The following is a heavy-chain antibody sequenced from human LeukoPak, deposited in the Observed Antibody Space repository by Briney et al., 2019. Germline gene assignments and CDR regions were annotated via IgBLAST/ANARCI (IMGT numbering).Heavy chain of an antibody. D-gene: IGHD4-17*01. J-gene: IGHJ4*02. CDR3: ARVGSYGDYGCDY. CDR1: GFSISSYE. CDR2: ISSSSSTI. V-gene: IGHV3-48*01. Sequence: GGSLRLSCAASGFSISSYEMNWVREAPGKGLEWVSYISSSSSTIYYADSVKGRFTISRDNAKNSLYLQMNSLRAEDTAVYYCARVGSYGDYGCDYWGQGTLVTVSS.